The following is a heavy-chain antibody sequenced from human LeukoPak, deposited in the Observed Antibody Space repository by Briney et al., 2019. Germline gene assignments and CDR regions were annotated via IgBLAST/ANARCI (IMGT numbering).Heavy chain of an antibody. CDR3: AREGAYSSIDY. J-gene: IGHJ4*02. V-gene: IGHV3-48*03. D-gene: IGHD4-11*01. CDR2: ISSSGSTI. Sequence: TGGSLRLSCAASGFTFSSYGMNWVRQAPGKGLEWVSYISSSGSTIYYADSVKGRFTISRDNAKNSLYLQMNSLRAEDTAVYYCAREGAYSSIDYWGQGTLVSVSS. CDR1: GFTFSSYG.